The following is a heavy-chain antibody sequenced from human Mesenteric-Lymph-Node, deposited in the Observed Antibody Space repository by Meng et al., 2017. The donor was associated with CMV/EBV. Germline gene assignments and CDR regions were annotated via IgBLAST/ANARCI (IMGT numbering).Heavy chain of an antibody. D-gene: IGHD2-2*01. CDR3: ASQRYCSSTSCYPLDY. J-gene: IGHJ4*02. CDR2: IKQDGSEK. Sequence: GESLKISCAASGFTFSSYSMSWVRQAPGKGLESVATIKQDGSEKYYVDSVKGRFTISRDNAKNSLYLQMNSLRAEDTAVYYCASQRYCSSTSCYPLDYWGQGTLVTVSS. CDR1: GFTFSSYS. V-gene: IGHV3-7*01.